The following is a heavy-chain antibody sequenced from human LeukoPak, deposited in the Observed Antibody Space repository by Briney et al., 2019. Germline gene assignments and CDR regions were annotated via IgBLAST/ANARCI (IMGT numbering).Heavy chain of an antibody. V-gene: IGHV1-18*04. CDR1: GYTFTGYY. D-gene: IGHD6-19*01. J-gene: IGHJ4*02. CDR2: ISTYNGYS. CDR3: AKNSSGGYSDY. Sequence: ASVKVSCKASGYTFTGYYMHWVRQAPGQRLEWMGWISTYNGYSKYAQNLQGRVTMTADTSTSTAYMELSSLRSDDTAVYYCAKNSSGGYSDYWGQGTLVTVSS.